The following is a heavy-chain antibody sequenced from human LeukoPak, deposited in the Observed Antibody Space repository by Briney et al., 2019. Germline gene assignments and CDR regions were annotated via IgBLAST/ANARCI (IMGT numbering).Heavy chain of an antibody. CDR2: ISWNSGSI. CDR3: AKDIATGNRLYYFDY. D-gene: IGHD1-14*01. V-gene: IGHV3-9*01. CDR1: GFTFDDYA. J-gene: IGHJ4*02. Sequence: GGSLRLSCAASGFTFDDYAMHWVRQAPGKGLEWVSGISWNSGSISYADSVKGRFTISRDNAKNSLYLQMNSLRAEDTALYYCAKDIATGNRLYYFDYWGQGTLVTVSS.